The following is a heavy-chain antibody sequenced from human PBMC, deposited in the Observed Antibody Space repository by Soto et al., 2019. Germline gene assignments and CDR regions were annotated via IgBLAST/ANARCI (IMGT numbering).Heavy chain of an antibody. D-gene: IGHD2-8*01. CDR1: RFTFSRHG. V-gene: IGHV3-33*01. Sequence: QVQLVESGGGVVQPGKSLRLSCVASRFTFSRHGMHWVRQAPGKGLEWVAVIWYDGSKKSYAESVKGRFTISRDNSKNTLYLQMNGLRGDDTAVYYCASGYNGSWFDYWGRGSLVTVSS. CDR3: ASGYNGSWFDY. CDR2: IWYDGSKK. J-gene: IGHJ5*01.